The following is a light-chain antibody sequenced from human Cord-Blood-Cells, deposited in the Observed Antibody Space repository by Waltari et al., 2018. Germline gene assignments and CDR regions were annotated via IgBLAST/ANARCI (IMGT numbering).Light chain of an antibody. CDR3: QQYYSTPWT. CDR1: QSVLYSSNNQNY. Sequence: DIVMTQSPDSLAVSLAERATLHCKSSQSVLYSSNNQNYLAWYQQKPGQPPKLLIYWASTRESGVPDRFSGSGSGTDFTLTISSLQAEDVAVYYCQQYYSTPWTFGQGTKVEIK. CDR2: WAS. V-gene: IGKV4-1*01. J-gene: IGKJ1*01.